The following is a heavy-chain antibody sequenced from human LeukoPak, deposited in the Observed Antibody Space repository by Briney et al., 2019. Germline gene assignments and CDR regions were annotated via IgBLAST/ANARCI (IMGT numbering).Heavy chain of an antibody. CDR1: GGSFSGYY. J-gene: IGHJ5*02. CDR3: ARGRRRFYYDLRGWFDP. CDR2: INHSGST. D-gene: IGHD3-22*01. Sequence: SETLSLTCAVYGGSFSGYYWSWIRQPPGKGLEWMGEINHSGSTNYNPSLKSRVTISVDTSKNQFSLKLSSVTAADTAVYYCARGRRRFYYDLRGWFDPWGQGTLVTVSS. V-gene: IGHV4-34*01.